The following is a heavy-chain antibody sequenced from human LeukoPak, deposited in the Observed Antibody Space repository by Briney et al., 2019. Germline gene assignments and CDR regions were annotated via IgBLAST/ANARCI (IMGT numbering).Heavy chain of an antibody. Sequence: PGGSLRLSCTASGFTSGDYAMGWVRQAPGKGLEWVGFIRSKAYGGTTEYAASVKGRFTISRDDSKSIAYLQMNSLKTEDTAVYYCTIELQWYFDSWGQGSLVTVSS. CDR2: IRSKAYGGTT. CDR1: GFTSGDYA. J-gene: IGHJ4*02. V-gene: IGHV3-49*04. D-gene: IGHD4-11*01. CDR3: TIELQWYFDS.